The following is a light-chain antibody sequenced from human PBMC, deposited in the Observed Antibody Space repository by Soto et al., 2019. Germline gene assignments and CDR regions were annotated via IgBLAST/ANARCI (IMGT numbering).Light chain of an antibody. CDR1: SSDVGGYNY. V-gene: IGLV2-14*01. CDR3: SSYTSSSTLYV. CDR2: EVS. Sequence: QSVLTQPASVSGSPGQSITISCTGTSSDVGGYNYVSWYQQHPGKAPKLMIYEVSNRPSGVSNRFSGPKSGNTASLTIPGLQAEDEADYYCSSYTSSSTLYVFGTGTKVTVL. J-gene: IGLJ1*01.